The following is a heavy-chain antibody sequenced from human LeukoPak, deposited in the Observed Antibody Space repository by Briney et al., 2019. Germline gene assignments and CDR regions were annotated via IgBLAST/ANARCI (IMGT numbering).Heavy chain of an antibody. CDR3: AKRFYGSGGDYPFYFDY. D-gene: IGHD3-10*01. J-gene: IGHJ4*02. CDR2: ITWNGGSS. CDR1: GFTFEDYG. V-gene: IGHV3-20*04. Sequence: GGSLRLSCAVSGFTFEDYGMSWVRQAPGKGLEWVSGITWNGGSSSYADSVQGRFTISRDNANNSLYLQLNNLRAEDTALYYCAKRFYGSGGDYPFYFDYWGQGTLVTVS.